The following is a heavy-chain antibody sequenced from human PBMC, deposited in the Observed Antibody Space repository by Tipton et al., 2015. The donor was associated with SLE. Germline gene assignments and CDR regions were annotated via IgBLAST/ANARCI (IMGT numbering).Heavy chain of an antibody. CDR2: INHSGST. CDR3: ARDKAFYDSSGYYSY. CDR1: GGSISSSSYY. J-gene: IGHJ4*02. Sequence: LRLSCTVSGGSISSSSYYWGWIRQPPGKGLEWIGEINHSGSTNYNPSLKSRVTISVDTSKNQFSLKLSSVTAADTAVYYCARDKAFYDSSGYYSYWGQGTLVTVSS. D-gene: IGHD3-22*01. V-gene: IGHV4-39*07.